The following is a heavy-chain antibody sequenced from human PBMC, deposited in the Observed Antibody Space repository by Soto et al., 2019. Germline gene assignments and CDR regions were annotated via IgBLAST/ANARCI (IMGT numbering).Heavy chain of an antibody. CDR2: INPNSGST. V-gene: IGHV1-2*04. J-gene: IGHJ6*03. Sequence: GASVKVSCKACGCTFSSYAISWVRQAPGQGLEWMGGINPNSGSTNYAQKFQGWVTMTRDTSTSTAYMELSRLRSDDTAVCYCARGVDIVVVVAASPMGYMDVWGKGTTVTVSS. CDR3: ARGVDIVVVVAASPMGYMDV. CDR1: GCTFSSYA. D-gene: IGHD2-15*01.